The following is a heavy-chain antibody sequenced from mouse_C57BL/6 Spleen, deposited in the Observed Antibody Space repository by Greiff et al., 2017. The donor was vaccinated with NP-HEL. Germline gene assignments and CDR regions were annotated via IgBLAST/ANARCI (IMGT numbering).Heavy chain of an antibody. CDR1: GYTFTSYW. Sequence: QVQLQQPGAELVKPGASVKMSCKASGYTFTSYWITWVKQRPGQGLEWIGDIYPGSGSTNYNEKFKSKATLTVDTSSSTAYMQLSSLTSEDSAVYYCARTYYGNLRLGFAYWGQGTLVTVSA. CDR3: ARTYYGNLRLGFAY. V-gene: IGHV1-55*01. J-gene: IGHJ3*01. CDR2: IYPGSGST. D-gene: IGHD2-10*01.